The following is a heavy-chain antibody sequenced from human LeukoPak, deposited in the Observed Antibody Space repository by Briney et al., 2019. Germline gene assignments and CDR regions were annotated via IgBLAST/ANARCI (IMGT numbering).Heavy chain of an antibody. CDR3: ARDSSGSYYNGYGMDV. CDR2: IYSGGST. D-gene: IGHD3-10*01. J-gene: IGHJ6*02. V-gene: IGHV3-66*01. CDR1: GFTVSSNY. Sequence: PGGSLRLSCAASGFTVSSNYMSWVRQAPGKGLEWVSVIYSGGSTYYADSVKGRFTISRDNSKNTLYLQMNSLRAEDTAVYYCARDSSGSYYNGYGMDVWGQGTTVTVSS.